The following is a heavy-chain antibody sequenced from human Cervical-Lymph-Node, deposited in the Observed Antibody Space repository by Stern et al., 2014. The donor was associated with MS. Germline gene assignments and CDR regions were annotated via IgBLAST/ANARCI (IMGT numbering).Heavy chain of an antibody. D-gene: IGHD3-16*01. CDR2: INPNGSVT. CDR3: TRAVGGVGRE. V-gene: IGHV1-46*01. Sequence: VQLVESGPEVKKPGASVMVSCKTSGYTFTNYYIHWVRQAPGQGLEWMGIINPNGSVTAYAQTFQCRITMTRDTSTTTVYMRLITLTSEDTAMYYCTRAVGGVGREWGQGTLVFVSS. CDR1: GYTFTNYY. J-gene: IGHJ4*02.